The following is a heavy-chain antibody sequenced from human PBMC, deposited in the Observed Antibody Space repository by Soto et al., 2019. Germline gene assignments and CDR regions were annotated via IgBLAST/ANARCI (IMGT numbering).Heavy chain of an antibody. CDR2: IYYSGST. J-gene: IGHJ6*02. D-gene: IGHD3-9*01. V-gene: IGHV4-59*01. CDR1: GGSISSYY. CDR3: ARDLDDILTGYNYGMDV. Sequence: SETLSLTCTVSGGSISSYYWSWIRQPPGKGLEWIGYIYYSGSTNYNPPLKSRVTISVDTSKNQFSLKLSSVTAADTAVYYCARDLDDILTGYNYGMDVWGQGTTVTVSS.